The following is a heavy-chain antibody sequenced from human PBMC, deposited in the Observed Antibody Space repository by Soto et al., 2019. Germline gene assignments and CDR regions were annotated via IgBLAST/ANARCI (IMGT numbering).Heavy chain of an antibody. CDR3: AKDRPSEGYYSGGSCYRIY. CDR1: GFTFSSYA. D-gene: IGHD2-15*01. Sequence: EVQLLESGGGLVQPGGSLRLSCAASGFTFSSYAMSWVRQAPGKGLEWVSAISGSGGSTYYADSVKGRFTISRDNSKNTLYLQMNSLRAEDTAVYYCAKDRPSEGYYSGGSCYRIYWGQGTLVTVSS. J-gene: IGHJ4*02. CDR2: ISGSGGST. V-gene: IGHV3-23*01.